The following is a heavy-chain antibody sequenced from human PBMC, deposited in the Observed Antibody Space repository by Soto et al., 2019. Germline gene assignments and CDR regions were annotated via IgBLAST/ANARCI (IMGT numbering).Heavy chain of an antibody. Sequence: GGSLRLSCAASGFTFSSYSMNWVRQAPGKGLEWVSSISSSSSYIYYADSVKGRFTISRDNAKNSLYLQMNSLRAEDTAVYYCAREIAAALDXDYWGQGTLVTVSS. D-gene: IGHD6-13*01. CDR1: GFTFSSYS. J-gene: IGHJ4*02. CDR2: ISSSSSYI. CDR3: AREIAAALDXDY. V-gene: IGHV3-21*01.